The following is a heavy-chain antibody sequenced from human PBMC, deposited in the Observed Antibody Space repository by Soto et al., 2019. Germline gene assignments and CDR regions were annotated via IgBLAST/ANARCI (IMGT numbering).Heavy chain of an antibody. Sequence: QVQLVKSGGGVVQPGRSLRLSCAASGFTFSSYGMHWVRQAPGKGLEWVAVIWYDGSNKYYADSVKGRFTISRDNSKNTLYLQMNSLRAEDTAVYYCAREYYYDSSGYYYAGYWGQGTLVTVSS. J-gene: IGHJ4*02. CDR2: IWYDGSNK. CDR1: GFTFSSYG. V-gene: IGHV3-33*01. CDR3: AREYYYDSSGYYYAGY. D-gene: IGHD3-22*01.